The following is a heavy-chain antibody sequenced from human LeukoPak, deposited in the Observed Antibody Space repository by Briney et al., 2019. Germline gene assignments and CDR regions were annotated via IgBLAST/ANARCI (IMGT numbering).Heavy chain of an antibody. CDR3: ASTLIASSGMDV. Sequence: PGGSLRLSCTASGFTFGDYAMSWVRQAPGKGLEWVSTISGSGGNNYYADSVKGRFTISRDNSKNTLYLQMNSLRAEDTAVYYCASTLIASSGMDVWGQGTTVTVSS. J-gene: IGHJ6*02. D-gene: IGHD2-8*01. CDR2: ISGSGGNN. CDR1: GFTFGDYA. V-gene: IGHV3-23*01.